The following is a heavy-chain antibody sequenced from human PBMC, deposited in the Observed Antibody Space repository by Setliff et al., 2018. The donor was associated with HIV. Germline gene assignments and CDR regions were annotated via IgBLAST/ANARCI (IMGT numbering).Heavy chain of an antibody. D-gene: IGHD2-21*02. CDR2: IYYSGRT. Sequence: SETLSLTCTVSGDSITSGGFYCNWFRQHPGKGLEWIGWIYYSGRTKYNPSLESRVTISVDTSKNQFSLKLSSVTAADTAVYYCARDAGDWFGDDYFYYMDVWGKGTTVTVSS. CDR1: GDSITSGGFY. J-gene: IGHJ6*03. V-gene: IGHV4-31*03. CDR3: ARDAGDWFGDDYFYYMDV.